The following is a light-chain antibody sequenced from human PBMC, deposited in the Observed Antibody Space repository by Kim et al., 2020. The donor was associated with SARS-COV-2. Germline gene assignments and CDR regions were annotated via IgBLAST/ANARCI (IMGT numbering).Light chain of an antibody. CDR1: SSDVGIYNY. CDR3: SSYTTSSTYV. V-gene: IGLV2-14*03. CDR2: DVR. J-gene: IGLJ1*01. Sequence: QSALTQPASVSGSPGQSITISCTGTSSDVGIYNYVSWYQQHPGKAPKLMIYDVRNRPSGVSDRFSGSKSGNTASLTISGLQAEDEADYYCSSYTTSSTYVCGTGTKVTVL.